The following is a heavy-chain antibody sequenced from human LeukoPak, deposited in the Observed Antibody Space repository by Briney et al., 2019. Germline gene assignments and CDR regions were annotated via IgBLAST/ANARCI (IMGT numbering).Heavy chain of an antibody. V-gene: IGHV3-23*01. D-gene: IGHD2-2*01. CDR1: GFTFSSYA. Sequence: GGSLRLSCAASGFTFSSYAMRWARQAPGKGLEWVSAISGSGGSTYYADAVKGRFTMSTDNSENTLYLQMNSLRAEDTAVYYCAKDLYCSSTSCPLDAFDIWGQGTMVTVSS. CDR3: AKDLYCSSTSCPLDAFDI. CDR2: ISGSGGST. J-gene: IGHJ3*02.